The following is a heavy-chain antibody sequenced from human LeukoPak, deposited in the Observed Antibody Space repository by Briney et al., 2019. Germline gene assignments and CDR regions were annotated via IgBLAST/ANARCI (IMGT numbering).Heavy chain of an antibody. Sequence: GASVRVFCKASGYTFTGYNIHWARQAPAQGLEWMGWRDPNSDYVKYAQKLQGRVTLTSDTSISTAYMDLTRLRSDDTAVYYCVRDVHNWNDDYWGQGTVVTVSS. CDR2: RDPNSDYV. CDR1: GYTFTGYN. V-gene: IGHV1-2*02. J-gene: IGHJ4*02. CDR3: VRDVHNWNDDY. D-gene: IGHD1-1*01.